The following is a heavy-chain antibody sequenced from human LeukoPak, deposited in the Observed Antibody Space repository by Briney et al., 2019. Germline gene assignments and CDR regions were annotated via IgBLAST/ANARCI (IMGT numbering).Heavy chain of an antibody. V-gene: IGHV3-23*01. CDR2: ISGSGGST. J-gene: IGHJ4*02. CDR1: GFTYSSYG. Sequence: PGGSLRLSCAASGFTYSSYGMSWVRQAPGRGLEWVSAISGSGGSTYYADSVKGRFTISRDNSENTLYLQMNSLRAEDTAVYYCAKAKWLQPTDYFDYWGQGTLVTVSS. CDR3: AKAKWLQPTDYFDY. D-gene: IGHD5-24*01.